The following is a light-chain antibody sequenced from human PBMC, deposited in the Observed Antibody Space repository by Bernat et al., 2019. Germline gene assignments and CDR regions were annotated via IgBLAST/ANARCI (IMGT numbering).Light chain of an antibody. J-gene: IGLJ1*01. CDR1: NIGYKS. CDR3: QVWDGATAHFV. V-gene: IGLV3-21*04. Sequence: YVLTQPPSVSGAPGETASVSCEGDNIGYKSVHWYQQKPGQAPVLLIYSDSARPSGIPERFSGSNSGTTATLTINRVESGDEADYYCQVWDGATAHFVFGTGTHVTVL. CDR2: SDS.